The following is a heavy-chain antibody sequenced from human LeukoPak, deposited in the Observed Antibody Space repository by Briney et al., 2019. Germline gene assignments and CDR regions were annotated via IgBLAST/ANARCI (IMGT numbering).Heavy chain of an antibody. V-gene: IGHV3-11*04. J-gene: IGHJ4*02. CDR3: AREWAAAGGGFDY. CDR2: ISGSSSTI. CDR1: GFTFSDYY. D-gene: IGHD6-13*01. Sequence: SGGSLRLSCAASGFTFSDYYMSWIRQAPGKGLECVSYISGSSSTIYYADSVKGRFTISRDNAKNSLYLQMNSLRAEDTAVYYCAREWAAAGGGFDYWGQGTLVTVSS.